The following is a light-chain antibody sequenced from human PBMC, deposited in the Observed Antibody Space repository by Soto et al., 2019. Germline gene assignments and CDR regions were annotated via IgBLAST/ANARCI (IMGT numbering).Light chain of an antibody. Sequence: DIQLAQSPSFLSASVGDRVTITCRASQAISSYLDWYQQKPGKGPKLLIHAASTLQSGVPLRFSGSGSGTDFTLTISSLQPDDFATYYCQQYDNLWTFGQGTKVDIK. J-gene: IGKJ1*01. CDR2: AAS. V-gene: IGKV1-9*01. CDR3: QQYDNLWT. CDR1: QAISSY.